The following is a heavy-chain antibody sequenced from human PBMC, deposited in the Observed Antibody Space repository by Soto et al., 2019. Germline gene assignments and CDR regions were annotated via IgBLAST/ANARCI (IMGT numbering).Heavy chain of an antibody. D-gene: IGHD4-17*01. Sequence: SETLSLTCTVSGASISRYYWSWIRQPPGKGLEWIGYIYHSGSTYYNPSLKSRVTISVDRSKNQFSLKLSSVTAADMAVYYCASGLVTTLHYWGQGTLVTVSS. J-gene: IGHJ4*02. V-gene: IGHV4-30-2*01. CDR2: IYHSGST. CDR3: ASGLVTTLHY. CDR1: GASISRYY.